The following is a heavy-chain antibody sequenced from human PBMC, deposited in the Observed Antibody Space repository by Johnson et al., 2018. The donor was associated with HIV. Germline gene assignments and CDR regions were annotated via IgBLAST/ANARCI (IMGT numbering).Heavy chain of an antibody. V-gene: IGHV3-33*01. J-gene: IGHJ3*02. D-gene: IGHD5-18*01. CDR3: ARVLGDIQLWSDGAFDI. Sequence: QVQLVESGGGVVQPGRSLRLSCAASGFTFNNYAMHWVRQAPGKGLEWVAIIWYNGSNKSYAKSVKGRFTISRDNSRNTLYLQMNSLRAEDTAVYYCARVLGDIQLWSDGAFDIWGQGTVVTVSS. CDR1: GFTFNNYA. CDR2: IWYNGSNK.